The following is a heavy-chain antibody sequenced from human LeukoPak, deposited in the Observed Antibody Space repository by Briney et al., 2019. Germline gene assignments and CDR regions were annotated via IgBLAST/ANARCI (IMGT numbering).Heavy chain of an antibody. CDR3: AREVCTGGHCSDAFDI. J-gene: IGHJ3*02. Sequence: SETLSLTCAVYVGSFSGYYWSWIREPPGKGLEWIGEINHSGSTNYNPSLKSRVTISVDTSKNQFSLKLSPVTAADTAVYFCAREVCTGGHCSDAFDIWGQGTMVTVSS. V-gene: IGHV4-34*01. D-gene: IGHD2-8*02. CDR1: VGSFSGYY. CDR2: INHSGST.